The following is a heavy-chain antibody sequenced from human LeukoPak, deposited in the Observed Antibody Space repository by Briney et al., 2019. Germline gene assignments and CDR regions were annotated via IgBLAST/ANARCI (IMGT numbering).Heavy chain of an antibody. D-gene: IGHD3-10*01. J-gene: IGHJ4*02. CDR3: AREWISGGSGSYIRDY. V-gene: IGHV1-69*05. CDR1: GGTFSSYA. Sequence: SVKVSCKASGGTFSSYAISWVRQAPGQGREWMGGIIPIFGTANYAQKFQGRVTITTDESTSTAYMELSSLRSEDTAVYYCAREWISGGSGSYIRDYWGQGTLVTVSS. CDR2: IIPIFGTA.